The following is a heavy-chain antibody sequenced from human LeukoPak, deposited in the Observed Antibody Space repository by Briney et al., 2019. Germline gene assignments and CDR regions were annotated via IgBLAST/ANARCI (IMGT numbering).Heavy chain of an antibody. V-gene: IGHV3-23*01. Sequence: GGSLRLSCAASGFTFSSYSMNWVRQAPGKGLEWVSAISGSGGSTYYADSVRGRFTISRDNSKNTLYLQMNSLRAEDTAVYYCAKGIAAAGSIQHWGQGTLVTVSS. CDR2: ISGSGGST. CDR1: GFTFSSYS. J-gene: IGHJ1*01. D-gene: IGHD6-13*01. CDR3: AKGIAAAGSIQH.